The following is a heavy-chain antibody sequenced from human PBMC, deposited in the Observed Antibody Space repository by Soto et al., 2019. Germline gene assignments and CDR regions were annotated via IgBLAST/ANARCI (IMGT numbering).Heavy chain of an antibody. V-gene: IGHV4-4*02. CDR3: ARDAKRWLQADNWFDP. Sequence: SETLSLTCAVSGGSIRSSNWWSWVRQPPGKGLQWIGEIYHSGSTNYIPSLKSRVTISVDKSRNQFSLKLSSVTAADTAVYYCARDAKRWLQADNWFDPWGQGSLVTVS. CDR2: IYHSGST. J-gene: IGHJ5*02. CDR1: GGSIRSSNW. D-gene: IGHD5-12*01.